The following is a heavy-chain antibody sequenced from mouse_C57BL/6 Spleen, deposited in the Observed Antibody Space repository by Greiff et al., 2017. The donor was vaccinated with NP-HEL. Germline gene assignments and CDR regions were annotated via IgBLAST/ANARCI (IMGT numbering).Heavy chain of an antibody. V-gene: IGHV1-59*01. Sequence: QVQLQQSGAELVRPGTSVKLSCKASGYTFTSYWMHWVKQRPGQGLEWIGVIDPSDSYTNYNQKFKGKATLTVDTSSSTAYMQLSSLTSEDSAVYYCAREDYRFAYWGQGTLVTVSA. J-gene: IGHJ3*01. D-gene: IGHD2-4*01. CDR2: IDPSDSYT. CDR1: GYTFTSYW. CDR3: AREDYRFAY.